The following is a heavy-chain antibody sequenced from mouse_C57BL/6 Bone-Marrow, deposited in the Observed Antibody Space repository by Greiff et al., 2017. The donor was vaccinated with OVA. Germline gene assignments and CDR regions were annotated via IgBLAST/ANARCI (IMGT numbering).Heavy chain of an antibody. CDR1: GYTFTDYE. D-gene: IGHD4-1*01. CDR2: IDPETGGT. Sequence: QVQLKQSGAELVRPGASVTLSCKASGYTFTDYEMHWVKQTPVHGLEWIGAIDPETGGTAYNQKFKGKAILTADKSSSTAYMELRSLTSEDSAVYYCWEYYFVYWGQGTTLTVSS. J-gene: IGHJ2*01. V-gene: IGHV1-15*01. CDR3: WEYYFVY.